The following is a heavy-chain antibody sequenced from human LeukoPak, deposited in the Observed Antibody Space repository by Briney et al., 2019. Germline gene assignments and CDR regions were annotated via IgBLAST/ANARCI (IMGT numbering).Heavy chain of an antibody. CDR3: ARGYYYDSSGYYLRPGYFQH. V-gene: IGHV4-4*07. D-gene: IGHD3-22*01. CDR2: IYTSGST. Sequence: SETLSLTCTVSGGSISSYYWSWIRQPAGKGLEWIGRIYTSGSTNYNPSLKSRVTISVDTSKNQFSLKLSSVTAADTAVYYCARGYYYDSSGYYLRPGYFQHWGQGTLVTVSS. CDR1: GGSISSYY. J-gene: IGHJ1*01.